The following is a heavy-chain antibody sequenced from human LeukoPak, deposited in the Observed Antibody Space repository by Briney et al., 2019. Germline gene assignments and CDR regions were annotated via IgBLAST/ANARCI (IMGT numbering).Heavy chain of an antibody. CDR2: IYYSGIT. J-gene: IGHJ6*03. CDR1: GASISSNSYY. V-gene: IGHV4-39*07. CDR3: ARTLWGGSGSYYQLVYYYYMDV. Sequence: PSETLSLTCTVSGASISSNSYYWGWIRQPPGKGLEWIGSIYYSGITYYNPSLKSRVTISVDTSKNQFSLKLSSVTAADTAVYYCARTLWGGSGSYYQLVYYYYMDVWGKGTTVTVSS. D-gene: IGHD3-10*01.